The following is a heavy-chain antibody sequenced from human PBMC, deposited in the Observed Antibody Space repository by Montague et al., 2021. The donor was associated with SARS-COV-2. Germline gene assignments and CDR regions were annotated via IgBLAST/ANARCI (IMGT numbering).Heavy chain of an antibody. V-gene: IGHV4-34*01. CDR2: INQSGRT. Sequence: SETLSLTCAVYGGSLSGYYWSWIRQPPEKGLEWIGEINQSGRTNNNPSLKSRVIISVDTSKNQFSLKLSSVTAADTAVYYCARRGSSVWGVTVSAELDYWGQGILVTVSS. CDR3: ARRGSSVWGVTVSAELDY. D-gene: IGHD3-10*01. J-gene: IGHJ4*02. CDR1: GGSLSGYY.